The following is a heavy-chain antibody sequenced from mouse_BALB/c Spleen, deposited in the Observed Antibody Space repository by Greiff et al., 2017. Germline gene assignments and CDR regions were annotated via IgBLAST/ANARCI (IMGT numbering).Heavy chain of an antibody. Sequence: EVKLLESGPGLVKPSQSLSLTCTVTGFSFTSDDVWYCLRHLPGNKLEWMGYISYSGSTSYNPSLKSRISITRDTSKNQFFLQLNSVTTEDTATYYCARCTDGNYGAWFAYWGQGTLVTVSA. CDR3: ARCTDGNYGAWFAY. D-gene: IGHD2-1*01. J-gene: IGHJ3*01. CDR2: ISYSGST. V-gene: IGHV3-2*02. CDR1: GFSFTSDDV.